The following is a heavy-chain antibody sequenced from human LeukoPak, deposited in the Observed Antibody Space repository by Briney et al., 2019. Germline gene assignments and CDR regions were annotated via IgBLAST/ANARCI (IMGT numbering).Heavy chain of an antibody. D-gene: IGHD3-22*01. Sequence: SETLSLTCTVSGYSISSGYYWGWIRQPPGKGLEWIGYIYYSGSTNYNPSLKSRVTISVDTSKNQFSLKLSSVTAADTAVYYCARDISYYDSSGYHPWGKGTTVTVSS. CDR3: ARDISYYDSSGYHP. CDR1: GYSISSGYY. CDR2: IYYSGST. V-gene: IGHV4-38-2*02. J-gene: IGHJ6*04.